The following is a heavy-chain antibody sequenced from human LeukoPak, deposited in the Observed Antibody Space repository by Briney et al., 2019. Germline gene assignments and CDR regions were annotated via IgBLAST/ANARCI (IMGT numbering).Heavy chain of an antibody. CDR2: ISSSGSYT. CDR1: GFTFSDYY. Sequence: PGGSLRLSCAASGFTFSDYYMSWIRQAPGKGLEWVSFISSSGSYTHYADSVKGRFTISRDNAKNSLYLQMNSLRAEDTAVYYCARALPSPLYSGSYADAFDIWGQGTMVTVSS. CDR3: ARALPSPLYSGSYADAFDI. V-gene: IGHV3-11*06. J-gene: IGHJ3*02. D-gene: IGHD1-26*01.